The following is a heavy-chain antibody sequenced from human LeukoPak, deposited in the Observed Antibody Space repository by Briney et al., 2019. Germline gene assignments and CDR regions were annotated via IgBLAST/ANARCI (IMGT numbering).Heavy chain of an antibody. CDR1: GYTFTGYY. J-gene: IGHJ4*02. V-gene: IGHV1-2*04. D-gene: IGHD1-26*01. CDR2: INPNSGGT. CDR3: ARDRTSGSFLFDY. Sequence: ASVKVSCKASGYTFTGYYMHWVRQAPGQGLEWMGWINPNSGGTNYAQKFQGWVTMTRDTSISTAYMELSRLRSDDTAAYYCARDRTSGSFLFDYWGQGTLVTVSS.